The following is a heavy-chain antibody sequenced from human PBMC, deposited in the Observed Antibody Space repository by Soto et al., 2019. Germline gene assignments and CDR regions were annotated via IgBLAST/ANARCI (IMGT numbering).Heavy chain of an antibody. CDR3: ATYGGDTGRFDF. J-gene: IGHJ4*02. Sequence: TSETLSLTCIVSGASITNKNYHRTWIRQPPGEGLEWIGSGTTYYNPSLGDRVTISVDTSRNQFSLKVYSVTAADTAVYYCATYGGDTGRFDFWGQGTLVTVSS. CDR2: SGTT. CDR1: GASITNKNYH. V-gene: IGHV4-39*01. D-gene: IGHD4-17*01.